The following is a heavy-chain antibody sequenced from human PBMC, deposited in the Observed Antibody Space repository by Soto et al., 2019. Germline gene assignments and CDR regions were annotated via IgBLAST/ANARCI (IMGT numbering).Heavy chain of an antibody. V-gene: IGHV4-4*07. D-gene: IGHD6-13*01. CDR3: ARAWAATGKGWLVGT. J-gene: IGHJ5*02. CDR2: IYSSGST. Sequence: PSETLSLTCTVSGGSISNYYWSWIRQPAGKGPEWIGRIYSSGSTSYNPSLKSRVTMSVDTSKNQFSLKLSSVTAADTAVYYCARAWAATGKGWLVGTWGQGTVVTVSS. CDR1: GGSISNYY.